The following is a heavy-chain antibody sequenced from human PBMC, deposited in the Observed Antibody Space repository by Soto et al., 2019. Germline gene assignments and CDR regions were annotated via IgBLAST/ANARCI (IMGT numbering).Heavy chain of an antibody. J-gene: IGHJ4*02. CDR1: GFTFSSYG. CDR2: IWYDGSNK. Sequence: GGSLRLSCAASGFTFSSYGMHWVRQAPGKGLEWVAVIWYDGSNKYYADSVKGRFTISRDNSKNTLYLQMNSLRAEDTAVYYCARDKLLGSTVGYYFDYWGQGTLVTVSS. D-gene: IGHD2-15*01. V-gene: IGHV3-33*01. CDR3: ARDKLLGSTVGYYFDY.